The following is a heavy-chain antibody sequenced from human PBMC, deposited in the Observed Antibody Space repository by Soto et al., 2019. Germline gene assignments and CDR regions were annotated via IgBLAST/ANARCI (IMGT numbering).Heavy chain of an antibody. CDR1: GFTFSSYA. V-gene: IGHV3-30-3*01. J-gene: IGHJ4*02. Sequence: QVQLVESGGGVVQPGRSLRLSCAASGFTFSSYAMHWVRQAPGKGLEWVAVISYDGSNKYYADSVKGRFTISRDNSKNTLYLQMNSLRAEDTAVYYCVRTYYYDSSGYPDDYWGQGTLVTVSS. CDR2: ISYDGSNK. CDR3: VRTYYYDSSGYPDDY. D-gene: IGHD3-22*01.